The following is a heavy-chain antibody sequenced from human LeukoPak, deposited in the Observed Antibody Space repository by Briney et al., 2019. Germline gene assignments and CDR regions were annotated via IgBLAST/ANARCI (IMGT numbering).Heavy chain of an antibody. CDR1: GFTFSSYS. J-gene: IGHJ3*02. CDR2: IYSGGST. Sequence: PGGSLRLSCAASGFTFSSYSMNWVRQAPGKGLEWVSVIYSGGSTYYADSVKGRFTISRDNSKNTLYLQMNSLRAEDTAVYYCARERGVVPAAMAFDIWGQGTMVTVSS. D-gene: IGHD2-2*01. CDR3: ARERGVVPAAMAFDI. V-gene: IGHV3-53*01.